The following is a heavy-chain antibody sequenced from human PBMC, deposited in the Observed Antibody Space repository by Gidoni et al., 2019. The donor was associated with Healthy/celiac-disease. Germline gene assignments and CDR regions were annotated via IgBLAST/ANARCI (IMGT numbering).Heavy chain of an antibody. V-gene: IGHV4-39*01. CDR2: IYYSGST. CDR1: GRAISSSSSY. D-gene: IGHD1-26*01. CDR3: ASAAGELALWDAFDI. Sequence: QLQLQGSGPGLVQPSETVSLTCTVSGRAISSSSSYWGWIRQPPGKGLEWIGRIYYSGSTYYNPSLKSRVTISVDTSKNQFSLKLSSVTAADTAVYYCASAAGELALWDAFDIWGQGTMVTVSS. J-gene: IGHJ3*02.